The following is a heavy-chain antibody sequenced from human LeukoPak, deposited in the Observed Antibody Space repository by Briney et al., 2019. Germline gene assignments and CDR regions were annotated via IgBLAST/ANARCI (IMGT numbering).Heavy chain of an antibody. CDR3: ARTYCSRTSCYPTAGFDY. CDR1: GFSFSGYT. CDR2: ISGGSSI. V-gene: IGHV3-48*01. J-gene: IGHJ4*02. Sequence: GSLRLSCAASGFSFSGYTFNWVRQAPGKGLGWVSYISGGSSIYYADSVKGRFTISRDNAKNSVYLQMNSLRAEDTAVYYCARTYCSRTSCYPTAGFDYWGQGTLATVSS. D-gene: IGHD2-2*01.